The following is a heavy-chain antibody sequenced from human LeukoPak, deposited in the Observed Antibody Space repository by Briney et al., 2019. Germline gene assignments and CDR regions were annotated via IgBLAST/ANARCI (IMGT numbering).Heavy chain of an antibody. Sequence: SSYYWAWVRQPPGKGLEWVANIKQDGSEKYYVDSVKGRFTISRDNAKNSLYLQMNSLRAEDTAVYYCARQGYFYYYMDVWGKGTTVTVSS. J-gene: IGHJ6*03. CDR2: IKQDGSEK. V-gene: IGHV3-7*01. CDR1: SSYY. CDR3: ARQGYFYYYMDV.